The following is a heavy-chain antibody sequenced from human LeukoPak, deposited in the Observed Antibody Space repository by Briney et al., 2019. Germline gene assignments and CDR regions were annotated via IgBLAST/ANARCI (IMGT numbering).Heavy chain of an antibody. CDR2: ISYDGTTK. Sequence: GRSLRLSCAGSGFTFSSYGMHWVRQAPGRGQEWVAVISYDGTTKYYADSVKGRFTISRDNSKSTLYLQINSLRAEDTAVYYCAKEATVKIGNALDIWGQGTMVTVSS. V-gene: IGHV3-30*18. J-gene: IGHJ3*02. CDR1: GFTFSSYG. D-gene: IGHD4-17*01. CDR3: AKEATVKIGNALDI.